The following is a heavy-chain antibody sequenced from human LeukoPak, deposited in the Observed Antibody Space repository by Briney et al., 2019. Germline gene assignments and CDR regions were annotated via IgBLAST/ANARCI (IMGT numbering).Heavy chain of an antibody. CDR1: GGSISSGTYY. CDR2: IYISGNT. V-gene: IGHV4-61*02. D-gene: IGHD3-3*02. CDR3: ARAFSPFDY. Sequence: SQTLSLTCTVSGGSISSGTYYWSWIRQPAGMGLEWIGRIYISGNTNYNPSLKSRVIISLDTSKNQFSLKLRSMTAADTAVYYCARAFSPFDYWGQGALVTVSS. J-gene: IGHJ4*02.